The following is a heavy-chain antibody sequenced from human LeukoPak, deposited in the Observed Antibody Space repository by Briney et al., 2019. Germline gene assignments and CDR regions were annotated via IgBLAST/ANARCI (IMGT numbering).Heavy chain of an antibody. V-gene: IGHV4-31*02. J-gene: IGHJ4*02. CDR2: IYYSGST. CDR1: GGSISSGGYY. CDR3: ASSRPREGDSTGSFDY. Sequence: PSENLSLTCTVSGGSISSGGYYWSWLRQHPGKGLEWIGYIYYSGSTYDNPSLKSRVTISVDTSKNQFSLKLSSVTAADKAVDYCASSRPREGDSTGSFDYWGQGTLVTVSS. D-gene: IGHD3-16*01.